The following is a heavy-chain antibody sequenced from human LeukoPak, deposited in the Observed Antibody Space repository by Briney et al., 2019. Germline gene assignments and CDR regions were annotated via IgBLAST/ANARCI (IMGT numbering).Heavy chain of an antibody. Sequence: GGTLRLSCAASGFTFSNHGMSWVRQAPGKGLEWVSGIRTGGVTTYYADSVKGRFIISRDNSQNTVWLQMNSLSAEDAAVYYCVKDDGWVQYANWGQGTLVTVSS. CDR2: IRTGGVTT. J-gene: IGHJ4*02. V-gene: IGHV3-23*01. CDR3: VKDDGWVQYAN. CDR1: GFTFSNHG. D-gene: IGHD5-24*01.